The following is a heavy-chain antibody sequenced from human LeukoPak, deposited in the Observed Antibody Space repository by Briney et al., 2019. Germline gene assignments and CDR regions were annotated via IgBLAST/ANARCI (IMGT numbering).Heavy chain of an antibody. D-gene: IGHD6-19*01. CDR3: ARHYLSSSGWYSRDYFDY. CDR2: IYYTGNT. J-gene: IGHJ4*02. V-gene: IGHV4-59*08. Sequence: PSETLSLTCTVSGGSISNYYWSWIRQSPGKGLEWIGYIYYTGNTNYNPSLESRVIISVDTSKNQFSLKLSSVTAADTAVYYCARHYLSSSGWYSRDYFDYWGQGTLVTVSS. CDR1: GGSISNYY.